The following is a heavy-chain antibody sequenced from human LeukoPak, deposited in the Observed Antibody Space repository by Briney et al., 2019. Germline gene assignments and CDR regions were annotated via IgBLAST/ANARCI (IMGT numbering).Heavy chain of an antibody. D-gene: IGHD2-21*01. J-gene: IGHJ4*02. CDR1: GFTFSSYA. V-gene: IGHV3-23*01. Sequence: GGSLRLSCAASGFTFSSYAMSWVRQAPGKGLGWVSAISGSGGSTYYADSVKGRFTISRDNSKNTLYLQMNSLKAEDTAVYYCAKDPGIPPDYWGQGTLVTVSS. CDR2: ISGSGGST. CDR3: AKDPGIPPDY.